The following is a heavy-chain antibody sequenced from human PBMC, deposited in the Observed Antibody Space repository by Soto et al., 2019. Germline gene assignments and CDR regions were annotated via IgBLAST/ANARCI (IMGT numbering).Heavy chain of an antibody. CDR2: IYYSGST. CDR1: GGSISSGGYY. CDR3: ATTVPQRSDCYDSSGYPDAFDI. V-gene: IGHV4-31*03. J-gene: IGHJ3*02. D-gene: IGHD3-22*01. Sequence: ASETLSLTCTVSGGSISSGGYYWSWIRQHPGKGLEWIGYIYYSGSTYYNPSLKSRVTISVDTSKNQFSLKLSSVTAADTAVYYCATTVPQRSDCYDSSGYPDAFDIWGQGTMVTVSS.